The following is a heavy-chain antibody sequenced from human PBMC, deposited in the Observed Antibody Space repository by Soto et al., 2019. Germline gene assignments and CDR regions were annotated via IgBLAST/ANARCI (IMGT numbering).Heavy chain of an antibody. D-gene: IGHD1-1*01. CDR2: IHPSDFDT. CDR3: ARQGTDYYYGMDV. CDR1: GYSFTSYW. Sequence: GESLKISCKGSGYSFTSYWIGWVRQMPGKGLEWMGIIHPSDFDTRYSPSFQGQVTISADKSISTAYLQWSSLKASDTAMYYCARQGTDYYYGMDVWGQGTTVTVSS. J-gene: IGHJ6*02. V-gene: IGHV5-51*01.